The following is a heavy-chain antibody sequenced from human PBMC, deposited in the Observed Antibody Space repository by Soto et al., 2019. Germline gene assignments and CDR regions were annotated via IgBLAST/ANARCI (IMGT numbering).Heavy chain of an antibody. J-gene: IGHJ6*02. D-gene: IGHD6-6*01. CDR2: TYYRSKWYN. V-gene: IGHV6-1*01. CDR1: GDSVSSNSAA. Sequence: SQTLSLTCAISGDSVSSNSAAWNWIRQSPSRGLEWLGRTYYRSKWYNDYAVSVKSRITINPDTSKNQFSLQVNSMTAEDTAVYYWARAKEYSSSSGMDVWGQGTTVTVSS. CDR3: ARAKEYSSSSGMDV.